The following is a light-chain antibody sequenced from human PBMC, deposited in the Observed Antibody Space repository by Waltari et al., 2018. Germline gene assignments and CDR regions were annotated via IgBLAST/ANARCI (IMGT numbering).Light chain of an antibody. J-gene: IGLJ2*01. CDR2: DVS. Sequence: QSALTQPASASESPGQSLTISCTGPISDVGGYDFVSWYQQHPVKAPKLLIYDVSERPSGVSNRFSGSKSGNTASLTISGLQAEDEADYYCSSYALYSTLVFGGGTKVTVL. CDR3: SSYALYSTLV. CDR1: ISDVGGYDF. V-gene: IGLV2-23*02.